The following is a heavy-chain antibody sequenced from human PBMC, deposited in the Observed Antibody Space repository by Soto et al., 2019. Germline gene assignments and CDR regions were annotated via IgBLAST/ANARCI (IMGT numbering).Heavy chain of an antibody. CDR1: GGSISSYY. J-gene: IGHJ5*02. Sequence: PSETLSLTCTVSGGSISSYYWSWIRQPPGKGLEWIGYIYYSGSTNYNPSLKSRVTISVDTSKNQFSLKLSSVTAADTAVYYCARIEYYYGSGSYYNPNWFEPWGQGTLVTVSS. D-gene: IGHD3-10*01. CDR2: IYYSGST. V-gene: IGHV4-59*01. CDR3: ARIEYYYGSGSYYNPNWFEP.